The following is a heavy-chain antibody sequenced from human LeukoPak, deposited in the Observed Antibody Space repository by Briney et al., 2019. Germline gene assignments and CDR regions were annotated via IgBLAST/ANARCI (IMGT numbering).Heavy chain of an antibody. CDR3: AREGYYGAFDI. D-gene: IGHD3-10*01. CDR1: GFPFSDYS. J-gene: IGHJ3*02. V-gene: IGHV3-48*02. Sequence: GGPLRLSCAASGFPFSDYSMNWVRQAPGKGLEWVSYIGANSAIYYADSVKGRFTISRDNAKNSLSLQMNSLRDDDTAVYYCAREGYYGAFDIWGQGTMVTVSS. CDR2: IGANSAI.